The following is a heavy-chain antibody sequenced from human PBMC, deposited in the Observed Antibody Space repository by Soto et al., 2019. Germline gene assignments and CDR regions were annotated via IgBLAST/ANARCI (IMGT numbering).Heavy chain of an antibody. V-gene: IGHV1-18*01. Sequence: ASVKVSCKASGYTFTSYGISWVRQAPGQGLEWMGWISAYNGNTNYAQKLKGRVTMTTDTSTSTAYMELRSLRSDDTAVYYCARTDIVVVPAALPYYFDYWGQGTLVTVSS. CDR2: ISAYNGNT. CDR1: GYTFTSYG. J-gene: IGHJ4*02. CDR3: ARTDIVVVPAALPYYFDY. D-gene: IGHD2-2*01.